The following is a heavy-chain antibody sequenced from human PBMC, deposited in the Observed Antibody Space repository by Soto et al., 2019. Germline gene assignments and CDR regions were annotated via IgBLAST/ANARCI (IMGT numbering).Heavy chain of an antibody. Sequence: GGSLRLSCAASGFPFSSYAMTWVRQTPGKLLEWVSGISGSGCITYYAHSVKGRFTISRDNSNNTLFLQMHSLRADDTAVYYCAKSLSASPNYFFDSWGQGTLVTVSS. V-gene: IGHV3-23*01. CDR3: AKSLSASPNYFFDS. CDR1: GFPFSSYA. J-gene: IGHJ4*02. CDR2: ISGSGCIT. D-gene: IGHD1-1*01.